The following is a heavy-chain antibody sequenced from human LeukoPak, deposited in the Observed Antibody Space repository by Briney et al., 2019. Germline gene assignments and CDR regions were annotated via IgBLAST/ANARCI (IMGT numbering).Heavy chain of an antibody. D-gene: IGHD3-3*01. CDR3: ANYKRGAVFGVVKFGDYYYYMDV. Sequence: PSDTLSLTCSVSGGSNGGYFWSWLRQPAGKGLEWIGRLYYSGSTNYHPSLRSRVTMSVDTSKNQFSLTLSSVTAADTGVYYCANYKRGAVFGVVKFGDYYYYMDVWGKGTTVTVSS. J-gene: IGHJ6*03. CDR2: LYYSGST. CDR1: GGSNGGYF. V-gene: IGHV4-4*07.